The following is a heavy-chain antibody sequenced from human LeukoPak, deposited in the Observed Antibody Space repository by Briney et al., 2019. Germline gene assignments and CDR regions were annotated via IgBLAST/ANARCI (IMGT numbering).Heavy chain of an antibody. J-gene: IGHJ4*02. CDR2: IYYTGST. D-gene: IGHD6-6*01. CDR3: ARPHIAARPRGPFDY. Sequence: SETLSLTCTVSSGSISSSTYYWGWIRQPPGKGLEWIGTIYYTGSTYYNQSLKSRVTISADASKNQFSLKLSSVTAADTAVYYCARPHIAARPRGPFDYWGQGTLVTVSS. V-gene: IGHV4-39*07. CDR1: SGSISSSTYY.